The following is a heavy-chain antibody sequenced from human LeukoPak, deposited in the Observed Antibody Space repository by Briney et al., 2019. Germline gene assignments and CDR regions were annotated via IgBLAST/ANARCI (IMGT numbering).Heavy chain of an antibody. Sequence: SETLSLTCTVSGGSISSSRYYWGWIRQPPGKGLEWIGSIYYSGSTYYNPSLKSRVTISVDTSKNQFSLKLSSVTAADTAVYYCARAGLTFPVRYWGQGTLVTVSS. J-gene: IGHJ4*02. CDR1: GGSISSSRYY. D-gene: IGHD3-16*01. CDR2: IYYSGST. CDR3: ARAGLTFPVRY. V-gene: IGHV4-39*01.